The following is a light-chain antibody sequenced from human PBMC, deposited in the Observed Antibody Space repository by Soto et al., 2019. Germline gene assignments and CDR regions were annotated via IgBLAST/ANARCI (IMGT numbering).Light chain of an antibody. Sequence: NVLTQSPATLSLSPGERVTLSCGASQSVSSTSIAWYQHKPGLAPRLLVYGASTRATGIPARFSGSGSGTEFTLTISSLQSEDFAVYYCQQYNNWPPITFGQGTRLEIK. CDR2: GAS. CDR1: QSVSST. V-gene: IGKV3-15*01. J-gene: IGKJ5*01. CDR3: QQYNNWPPIT.